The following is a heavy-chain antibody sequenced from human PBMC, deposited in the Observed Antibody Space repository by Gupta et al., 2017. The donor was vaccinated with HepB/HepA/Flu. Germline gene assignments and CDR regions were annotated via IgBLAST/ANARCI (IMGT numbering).Heavy chain of an antibody. D-gene: IGHD2-21*01. CDR1: GFTFSSYS. CDR3: ARDLAYCGGDCYSADAFHI. Sequence: EVQLVESGGGLVQPGGSLRLSCAASGFTFSSYSMNWVCQAPGKGLEWVSYISSSSSTIYYADSVKGRFTISRDNAKNSLYLQMNSLRDEDTAVYYCARDLAYCGGDCYSADAFHIWGQGTMVTVSS. CDR2: ISSSSSTI. J-gene: IGHJ3*02. V-gene: IGHV3-48*02.